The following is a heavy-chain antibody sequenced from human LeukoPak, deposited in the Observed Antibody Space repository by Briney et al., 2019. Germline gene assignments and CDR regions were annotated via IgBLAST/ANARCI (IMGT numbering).Heavy chain of an antibody. J-gene: IGHJ5*02. Sequence: ASVKVSCKASGYTFTGYYMHWVRQAPGQGLEWMGWINPNSGGTNYAQKFQGRVTMTRDTSISTAYMELSRLRSDDTAVYYCARSKIVVVPAAIPEDWFDPWGQGTLVTVSS. CDR2: INPNSGGT. D-gene: IGHD2-2*02. CDR3: ARSKIVVVPAAIPEDWFDP. V-gene: IGHV1-2*02. CDR1: GYTFTGYY.